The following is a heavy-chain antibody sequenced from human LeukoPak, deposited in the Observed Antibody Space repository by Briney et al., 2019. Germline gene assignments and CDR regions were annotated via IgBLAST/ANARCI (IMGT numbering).Heavy chain of an antibody. Sequence: PGGSLRLSCAASGFTFSSYGMHWVRQAPGKGLEWVAFIRYGGTTKYYADSVKGRFTISRDNSKNTLYLQINSLRVEDTAVYYCARDRGSAARPLDYWGQGTLVTVSS. J-gene: IGHJ4*02. V-gene: IGHV3-30*02. CDR1: GFTFSSYG. D-gene: IGHD6-6*01. CDR3: ARDRGSAARPLDY. CDR2: IRYGGTTK.